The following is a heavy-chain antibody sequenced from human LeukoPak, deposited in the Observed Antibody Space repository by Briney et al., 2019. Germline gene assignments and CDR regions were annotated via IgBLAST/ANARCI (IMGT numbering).Heavy chain of an antibody. CDR2: ISYNGSNK. Sequence: GRSLRLSCAASGFTFSSYGMHWVRQAPGKGLEWVAVISYNGSNKYYADSVKGRFTISRDNSKNTLYLQMNSLRAEDTAVYYCAKGPPYSNYVSWSDPWGQGTLVTVSS. CDR1: GFTFSSYG. CDR3: AKGPPYSNYVSWSDP. V-gene: IGHV3-30*18. D-gene: IGHD4-11*01. J-gene: IGHJ5*02.